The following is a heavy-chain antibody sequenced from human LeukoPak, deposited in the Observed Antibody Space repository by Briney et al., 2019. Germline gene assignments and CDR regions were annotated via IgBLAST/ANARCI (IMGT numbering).Heavy chain of an antibody. D-gene: IGHD3-22*01. Sequence: GGSLRLSCAVSGINLSNYGMSWVRQAPGKGLEWVAGISDSGGRTNYADSVKGRFTISRDNPKNTLYLQMNSLRAEDTAVYFCAKRGVVIRVILVGFHKEAYYFDSWGQGALVTVSS. CDR1: GINLSNYG. J-gene: IGHJ4*02. CDR3: AKRGVVIRVILVGFHKEAYYFDS. CDR2: ISDSGGRT. V-gene: IGHV3-23*01.